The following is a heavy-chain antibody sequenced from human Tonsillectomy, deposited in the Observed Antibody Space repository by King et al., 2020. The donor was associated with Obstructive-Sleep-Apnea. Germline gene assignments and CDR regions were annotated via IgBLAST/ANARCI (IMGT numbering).Heavy chain of an antibody. Sequence: QLVQSGAELKKPGESLKISCKSSGYSFNNEWIGWVRQMPGKGLEWMGLIYPGDSDTRYSPSFIGQVTISADKSISTAYLQWSSLKASDTAMYYCARLRGQGYRHFDYWGQGTLVTVSS. V-gene: IGHV5-51*01. J-gene: IGHJ4*02. CDR2: IYPGDSDT. CDR3: ARLRGQGYRHFDY. D-gene: IGHD3-10*01. CDR1: GYSFNNEW.